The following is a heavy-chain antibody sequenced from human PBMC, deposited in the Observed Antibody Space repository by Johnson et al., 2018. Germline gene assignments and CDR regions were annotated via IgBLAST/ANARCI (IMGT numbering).Heavy chain of an antibody. V-gene: IGHV3-15*07. J-gene: IGHJ6*03. CDR2: IKTKTDGGTA. CDR3: VTRGTHCNGTTCYGSRYYYIDV. CDR1: GFPFSNAW. Sequence: EVQLVESGGGLIKPGGSLRLSCAASGFPFSNAWMNWVRQAPGTGLEWVGRIKTKTDGGTADYGAPVKGRFTISRDYSKNTVFLQMNSLKTEDSAVYYCVTRGTHCNGTTCYGSRYYYIDVWGKGTTVTVSS. D-gene: IGHD2-2*01.